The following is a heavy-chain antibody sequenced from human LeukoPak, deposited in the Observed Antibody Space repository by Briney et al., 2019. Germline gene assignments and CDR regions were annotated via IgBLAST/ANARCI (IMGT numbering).Heavy chain of an antibody. CDR3: ARHDDAGRDSSSWYWEY. J-gene: IGHJ4*01. CDR2: IYYSGST. Sequence: SETLSLTCTVSGGSISSSSYYWGWIRQPPGKGLEWIGSIYYSGSTYYNPSLKSRVTISVDTSKNQFSLKLSSVTAADTAVYYCARHDDAGRDSSSWYWEYWGQGTLVTVPS. D-gene: IGHD6-13*01. CDR1: GGSISSSSYY. V-gene: IGHV4-39*07.